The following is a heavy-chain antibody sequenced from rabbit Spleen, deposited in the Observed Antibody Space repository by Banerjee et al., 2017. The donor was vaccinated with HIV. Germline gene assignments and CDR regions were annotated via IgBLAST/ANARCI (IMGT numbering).Heavy chain of an antibody. Sequence: QEQLEESGGDLVQPEGSLTLTCKASGFDFSSDYYVCWVRQAPGKGLEWIACIYAGSSGSTYYASWAKGRFTISKTSSTTVTLQMTSLTAADTATYFCARDTSSSFSSYGMDLWGQGTLVTVS. CDR3: ARDTSSSFSSYGMDL. CDR2: IYAGSSGST. D-gene: IGHD1-1*01. J-gene: IGHJ3*01. V-gene: IGHV1S45*01. CDR1: GFDFSSDYY.